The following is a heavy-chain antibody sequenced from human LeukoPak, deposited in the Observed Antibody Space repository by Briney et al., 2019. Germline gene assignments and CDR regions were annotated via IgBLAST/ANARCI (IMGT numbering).Heavy chain of an antibody. Sequence: GGSLRLSCAASGFTFSSYSMNWVRQAPGKGLEWVSSISSSSSYIYYADSVKGRFTISRDNAKNSLYLQMNSLRAEDTAVYYCASTRYCSSTSCSHYFDYWGQGTLVTVSS. CDR3: ASTRYCSSTSCSHYFDY. D-gene: IGHD2-2*01. CDR1: GFTFSSYS. J-gene: IGHJ4*02. CDR2: ISSSSSYI. V-gene: IGHV3-21*01.